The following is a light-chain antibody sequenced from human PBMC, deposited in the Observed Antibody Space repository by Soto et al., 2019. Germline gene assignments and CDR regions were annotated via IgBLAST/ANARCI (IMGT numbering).Light chain of an antibody. J-gene: IGKJ2*01. Sequence: EVVLTQSPATLSLSPGERATLSCRASQSVNSYLAWYQQKPGQAPRLLIYDASIRATGIPAMFSGSGSGTDFTLTISSLEPEDFAVYYCQQRNNWPPSTFGQGTKLEIK. CDR1: QSVNSY. CDR2: DAS. V-gene: IGKV3-11*01. CDR3: QQRNNWPPST.